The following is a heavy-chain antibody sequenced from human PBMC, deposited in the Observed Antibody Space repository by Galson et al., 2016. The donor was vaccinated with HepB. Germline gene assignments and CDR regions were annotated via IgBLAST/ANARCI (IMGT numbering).Heavy chain of an antibody. CDR3: ARELGTTVGPTKLFYFDY. V-gene: IGHV4-38-2*02. D-gene: IGHD4-23*01. CDR2: IYHSGHT. CDR1: NYSISSTYY. Sequence: SETLSLTCAVSNYSISSTYYWGWIRQPPGKGLEWIGSIYHSGHTYYNPSLQSRVTISVDTSKNQFSLKLGSVTAADTALYYCARELGTTVGPTKLFYFDYWGQGTLVTVSS. J-gene: IGHJ4*02.